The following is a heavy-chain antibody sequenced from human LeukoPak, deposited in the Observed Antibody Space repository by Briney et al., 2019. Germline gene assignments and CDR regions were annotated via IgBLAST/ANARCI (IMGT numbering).Heavy chain of an antibody. CDR1: GITFSSYA. CDR2: IVATGELT. CDR3: AKEVAAAGVGAFDV. Sequence: PGGSLRLSCAASGITFSSYAMSWVRQAPGKGLEWVSAIVATGELTFYADSVKGRFTISRDNSKNTLYLQMNNLRADDTAVYFCAKEVAAAGVGAFDVWGQGTTVTVSS. D-gene: IGHD6-13*01. V-gene: IGHV3-23*01. J-gene: IGHJ3*01.